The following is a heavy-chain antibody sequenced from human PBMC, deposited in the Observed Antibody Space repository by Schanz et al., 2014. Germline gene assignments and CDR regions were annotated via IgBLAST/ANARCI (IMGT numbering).Heavy chain of an antibody. V-gene: IGHV3-23*04. D-gene: IGHD2-2*01. CDR2: ISGSGGTI. CDR3: ARAGYDADNWFDP. J-gene: IGHJ5*02. Sequence: EVQLVESGGGLVQPGGSLRLSCAASGFTFSSYAMSWVRQAPGKGLEWVSAISGSGGTIYYADSVKGRFTISRDNSKNTLYLQMNSLRAEDTAVYYCARAGYDADNWFDPWGQGTLVTVSS. CDR1: GFTFSSYA.